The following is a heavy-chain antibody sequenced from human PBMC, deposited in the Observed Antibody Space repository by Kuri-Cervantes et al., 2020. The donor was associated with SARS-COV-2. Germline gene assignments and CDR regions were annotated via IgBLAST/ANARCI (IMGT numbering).Heavy chain of an antibody. D-gene: IGHD4-23*01. J-gene: IGHJ4*02. CDR3: ATTGGNSALGYFDY. CDR2: IYYSGST. V-gene: IGHV4-39*01. Sequence: GSLRLSCTVSGGSISSSSYYWGWIRQPPGKGLEWIGSIYYSGSTYYNPSLKSRVTISVDTSKNQFSLKLSSVTAADTAMYYCATTGGNSALGYFDYWGQGTRVTGAS. CDR1: GGSISSSSYY.